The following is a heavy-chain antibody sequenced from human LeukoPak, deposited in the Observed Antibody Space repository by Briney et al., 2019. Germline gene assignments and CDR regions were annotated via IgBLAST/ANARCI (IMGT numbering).Heavy chain of an antibody. CDR1: GFTFSSYW. CDR2: IKQDGSEK. CDR3: ATETTAMGDYYFDY. V-gene: IGHV3-7*01. Sequence: LSGGSLRLSCAASGFTFSSYWMSWVRQAPGKGLEWGANIKQDGSEKYYVDSVKGRFTISRDNAKNSLYLQMNSLRAEDTAVYYCATETTAMGDYYFDYWGQGTLVTVSS. J-gene: IGHJ4*02. D-gene: IGHD5-18*01.